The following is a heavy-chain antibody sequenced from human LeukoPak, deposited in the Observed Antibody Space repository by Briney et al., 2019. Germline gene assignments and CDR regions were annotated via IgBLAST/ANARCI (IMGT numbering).Heavy chain of an antibody. Sequence: SETLSLTCAVYGGSFSGYYWSWIRQPPGKGLEWIGELNHSGSTNYNPSLKSRVTISVDTSKNQFSLKLSSVTAADTAVYYCARYSSSGKYYYYYYYMDVWGKGTTVTVSS. D-gene: IGHD6-6*01. CDR2: LNHSGST. CDR1: GGSFSGYY. J-gene: IGHJ6*03. CDR3: ARYSSSGKYYYYYYYMDV. V-gene: IGHV4-34*01.